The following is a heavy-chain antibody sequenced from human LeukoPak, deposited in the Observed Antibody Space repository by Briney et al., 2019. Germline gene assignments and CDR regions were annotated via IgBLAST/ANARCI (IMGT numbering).Heavy chain of an antibody. Sequence: ASVKVSCKASGYTFTSYDINWVRQATGQGLEWMGWMNPNSGNTGYAQKFQGRVTMTRNTSISTAYMELSSLRSEDTAVYYCARERPPGIAADFDYWGQGTLVTVSS. J-gene: IGHJ4*02. V-gene: IGHV1-8*01. CDR1: GYTFTSYD. D-gene: IGHD6-13*01. CDR2: MNPNSGNT. CDR3: ARERPPGIAADFDY.